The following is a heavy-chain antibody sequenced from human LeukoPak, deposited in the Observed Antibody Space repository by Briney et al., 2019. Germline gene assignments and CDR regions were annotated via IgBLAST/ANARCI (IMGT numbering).Heavy chain of an antibody. J-gene: IGHJ6*02. CDR1: GFTFSSYA. CDR2: ISGSGGST. Sequence: GGSLRLSCAASGFTFSSYAMSWVRQAPGKGLEWVSAISGSGGSTYYADSVKGRFTISRDNSKNTLYLQMNSLRAEDTAVYYCAKIVVPAAMSYYYYGTDVWGQGTTVTVSS. D-gene: IGHD2-2*01. V-gene: IGHV3-23*01. CDR3: AKIVVPAAMSYYYYGTDV.